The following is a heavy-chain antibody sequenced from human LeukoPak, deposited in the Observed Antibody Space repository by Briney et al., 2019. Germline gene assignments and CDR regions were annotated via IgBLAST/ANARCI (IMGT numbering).Heavy chain of an antibody. V-gene: IGHV3-9*01. Sequence: ALRLSFAAPGFPFDDFAMPWVRQAPGKGREGVSGFSWDSGSIGYADSVKGRFTISRDNAKNSLYLQMNSLRAEDTALYYCAKDRSLGYCSGGSCPSLVGDYWGQGTLVTVSS. CDR1: GFPFDDFA. CDR3: AKDRSLGYCSGGSCPSLVGDY. D-gene: IGHD2-15*01. J-gene: IGHJ4*02. CDR2: FSWDSGSI.